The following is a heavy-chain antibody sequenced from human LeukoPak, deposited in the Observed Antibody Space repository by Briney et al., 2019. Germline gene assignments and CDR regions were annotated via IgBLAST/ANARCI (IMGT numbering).Heavy chain of an antibody. Sequence: SETLSLTCTVSGGSISSYYWSWIRQPPGKGLEWIGYIYYSGSTNYNPSLKSRVTISVDTSKNQFSLKLSSVTAADTAVYYCARSSGYSSSWYGYYYYYMDVWGKGTTVTVSS. D-gene: IGHD6-13*01. CDR2: IYYSGST. V-gene: IGHV4-59*01. CDR1: GGSISSYY. CDR3: ARSSGYSSSWYGYYYYYMDV. J-gene: IGHJ6*03.